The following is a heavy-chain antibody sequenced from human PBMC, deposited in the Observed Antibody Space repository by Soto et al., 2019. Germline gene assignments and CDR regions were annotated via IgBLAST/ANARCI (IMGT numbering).Heavy chain of an antibody. J-gene: IGHJ4*02. CDR1: GYTFTNYG. CDR2: INTSNDNK. CDR3: ARDPGAASFDF. Sequence: LEQSGAEVKKPGASVKVSCKASGYTFTNYGISWVRQAPGEGLEWVGWINTSNDNKLYAQKLQGRLTLTTDTSTSTAYMDLTTLRSDDTAVYFCARDPGAASFDFWAQGTLVTVSS. V-gene: IGHV1-18*01. D-gene: IGHD2-15*01.